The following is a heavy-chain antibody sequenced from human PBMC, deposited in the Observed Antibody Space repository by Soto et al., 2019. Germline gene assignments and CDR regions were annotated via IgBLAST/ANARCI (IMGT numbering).Heavy chain of an antibody. V-gene: IGHV4-4*02. J-gene: IGHJ4*02. Sequence: SETLSLTCDVSGVSISSGNWWSWVRQSPEKGLEWIGEVYNDGSVIYHPALERRVTISVDRSKNQFSLRLSSVTAADTAKYYCARLVYDSRLNYLYFDYWGPGILVTVSS. CDR3: ARLVYDSRLNYLYFDY. D-gene: IGHD3-22*01. CDR2: VYNDGSV. CDR1: GVSISSGNW.